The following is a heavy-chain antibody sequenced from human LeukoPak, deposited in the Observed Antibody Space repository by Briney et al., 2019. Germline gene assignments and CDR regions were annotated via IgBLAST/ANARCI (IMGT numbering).Heavy chain of an antibody. D-gene: IGHD5-12*01. Sequence: GESLKISCKGSGYSFTSYWIGWVRQMPGKGLEWVGIIYPGDSDTRYSPSFQGQVTISADKSISTAYLQWSSLKASDTAMYYCARDSGYESYYYGMDVWGQGTTVTVSS. J-gene: IGHJ6*02. CDR2: IYPGDSDT. CDR1: GYSFTSYW. V-gene: IGHV5-51*01. CDR3: ARDSGYESYYYGMDV.